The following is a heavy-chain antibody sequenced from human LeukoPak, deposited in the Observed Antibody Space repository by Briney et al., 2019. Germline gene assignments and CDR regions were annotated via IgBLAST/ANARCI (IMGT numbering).Heavy chain of an antibody. CDR1: GFTFSSYA. CDR2: ISYDGSNK. D-gene: IGHD3-22*01. CDR3: AKDLYYYDSSEGGMDV. Sequence: PGRSLRLSCAASGFTFSSYAMHWVRQAPGKGLEWVAVISYDGSNKYYADSVKGRFTISRDNSKNTLYLQMNSLRAEDTAVYYCAKDLYYYDSSEGGMDVWGQGTTVTVSS. V-gene: IGHV3-30*04. J-gene: IGHJ6*02.